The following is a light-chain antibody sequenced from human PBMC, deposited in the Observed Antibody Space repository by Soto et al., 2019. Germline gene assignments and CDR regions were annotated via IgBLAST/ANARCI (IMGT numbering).Light chain of an antibody. CDR3: QTWGTGMLDVV. Sequence: QPVLTQSPSASASLGASVKLTCTLSSGHSSYAIAWHQQQPEKGPRYLMKLNSDGSHSKGDGIPDRFSGSSSGAERYLTISSLQSEDEADYYCQTWGTGMLDVVFGGGTKLTVL. CDR1: SGHSSYA. J-gene: IGLJ2*01. CDR2: LNSDGSH. V-gene: IGLV4-69*01.